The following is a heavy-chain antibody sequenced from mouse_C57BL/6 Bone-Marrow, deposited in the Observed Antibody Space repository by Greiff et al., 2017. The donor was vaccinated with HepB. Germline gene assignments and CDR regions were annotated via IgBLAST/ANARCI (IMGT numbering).Heavy chain of an antibody. D-gene: IGHD2-4*01. V-gene: IGHV5-12*01. CDR2: ISNGGGST. J-gene: IGHJ3*01. CDR3: ARRGDYDSAWFAY. Sequence: DVMLVESGGGLVQPGGSLKLSCAASGFTFSDYYMYWVRQTPEKRLEWVAYISNGGGSTYYPDTVKGRFTISRDNAKNTLYLQMSRLKSEDTAMYYCARRGDYDSAWFAYWGQGTLVTVSA. CDR1: GFTFSDYY.